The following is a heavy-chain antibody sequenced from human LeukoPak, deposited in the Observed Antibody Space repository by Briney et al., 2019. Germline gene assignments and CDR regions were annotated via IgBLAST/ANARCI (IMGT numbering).Heavy chain of an antibody. Sequence: GGSLRLSCAGSGLTLSSYEINWVRQAPGKGLEWVSYISSSGTSIYYADSVKGRFTISRDNAKNSLYLQMNSLRAEDTAVYYCARDRAMDVWGQGTTVTVSS. CDR3: ARDRAMDV. CDR2: ISSSGTSI. CDR1: GLTLSSYE. V-gene: IGHV3-48*03. J-gene: IGHJ6*02.